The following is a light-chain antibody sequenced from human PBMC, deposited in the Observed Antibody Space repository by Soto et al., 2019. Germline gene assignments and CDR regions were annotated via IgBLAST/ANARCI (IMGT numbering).Light chain of an antibody. CDR3: QQYGRSPGLFT. Sequence: DIQLTQSPSTLSASVGDRVTITCRASQSINGWLAWYQQKPGQAPNLLIYKASTLESGVPSRFSGSGSGTEFTLTVSSLQPDDFAVYYCQQYGRSPGLFTFGPGTKVDIK. CDR2: KAS. J-gene: IGKJ3*01. CDR1: QSINGW. V-gene: IGKV1-5*03.